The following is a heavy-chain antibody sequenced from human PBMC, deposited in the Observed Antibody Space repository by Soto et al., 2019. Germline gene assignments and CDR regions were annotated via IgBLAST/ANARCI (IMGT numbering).Heavy chain of an antibody. V-gene: IGHV3-30-3*01. CDR3: AGSGYYRDPSVYYYGMDV. Sequence: GGSLRLSCAASGFTFSSYAMHWVRQAPGKGLAWVAVISYDGSNKYYAESVKGRFTISRDKSKNTLYLQMNSLRAEDTAVYYCAGSGYYRDPSVYYYGMDVWGQGTTVTVSS. J-gene: IGHJ6*02. CDR1: GFTFSSYA. CDR2: ISYDGSNK. D-gene: IGHD3-3*01.